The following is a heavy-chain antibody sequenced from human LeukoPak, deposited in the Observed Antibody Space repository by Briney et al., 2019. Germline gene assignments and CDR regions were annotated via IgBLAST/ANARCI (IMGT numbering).Heavy chain of an antibody. V-gene: IGHV3-53*01. CDR2: IYSGGST. J-gene: IGHJ4*02. Sequence: PGGSLRLSCAASGFTFSSNYMSWVRQAPGKGLEWVAVIYSGGSTYYADSVKGRFTISRDNSKNTLYLQMNSLRAEDTAVYYCARDHDSGSKWELVLDYWGQGTLVTVSS. CDR3: ARDHDSGSKWELVLDY. CDR1: GFTFSSNY. D-gene: IGHD1-26*01.